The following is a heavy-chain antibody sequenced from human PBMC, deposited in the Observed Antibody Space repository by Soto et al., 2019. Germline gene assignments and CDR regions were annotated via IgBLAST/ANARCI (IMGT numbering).Heavy chain of an antibody. V-gene: IGHV1-69*01. CDR2: ISPIFGTP. D-gene: IGHD1-26*01. CDR3: ARVVVGSRLSLDY. Sequence: QVQLVQSGAEVKKPGSSVTVSCKASGGTFSSYTISWVRQAPGQGLEWMAGISPIFGTPIYAQKFQEIVTVTSDDATMAAYLELNRLTSSDTAVYYWARVVVGSRLSLDYWGQGTLVTISS. J-gene: IGHJ4*02. CDR1: GGTFSSYT.